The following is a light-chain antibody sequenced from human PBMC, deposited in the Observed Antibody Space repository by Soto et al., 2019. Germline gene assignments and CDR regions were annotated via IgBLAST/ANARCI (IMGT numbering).Light chain of an antibody. Sequence: QSPGALAVSRGEVATLSCRASQSVRDNLAWYQQKPGQAPRLLIYRASIRATGVPARFSGSGSGTDFTLTISSLEPEDFSVYYCQQYGSSGTFGQGTKVDIK. V-gene: IGKV3-20*01. J-gene: IGKJ1*01. CDR3: QQYGSSGT. CDR2: RAS. CDR1: QSVRDN.